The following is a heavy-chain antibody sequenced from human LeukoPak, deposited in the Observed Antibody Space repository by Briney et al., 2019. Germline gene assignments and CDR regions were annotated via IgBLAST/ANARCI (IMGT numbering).Heavy chain of an antibody. V-gene: IGHV3-48*01. CDR3: ARRKLDSGSYYFDH. CDR1: GFTFSSHS. CDR2: ISSASSSI. J-gene: IGHJ4*02. D-gene: IGHD1-26*01. Sequence: PGGSLRLSCTASGFTFSSHSMNWVRQAPGKGLEWISYISSASSSIHYAASVKGRFTISRDNGNNSLYLQMNSLRAEDTAVYYCARRKLDSGSYYFDHWGQGTPVTVSS.